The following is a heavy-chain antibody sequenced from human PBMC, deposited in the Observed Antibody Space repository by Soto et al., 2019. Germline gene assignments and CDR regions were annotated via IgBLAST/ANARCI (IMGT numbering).Heavy chain of an antibody. D-gene: IGHD3-3*01. Sequence: QVQLVQSGAEVKKPGASVKVSCEASGYTFTGYFIHWVRQAPGQGLEWMGWINPNSGGTNYAQKFQGWVTLTRDTSINTAYMELTRLRSDDTAVYLCARGSRVRNYAGLDVWGQGTTVTVSS. CDR2: INPNSGGT. J-gene: IGHJ6*02. CDR1: GYTFTGYF. CDR3: ARGSRVRNYAGLDV. V-gene: IGHV1-2*04.